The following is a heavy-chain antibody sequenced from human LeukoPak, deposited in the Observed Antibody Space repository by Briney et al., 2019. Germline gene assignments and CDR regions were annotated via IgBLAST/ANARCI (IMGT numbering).Heavy chain of an antibody. CDR3: ARTFRGRGYSYRYSYYFDC. V-gene: IGHV4-4*02. CDR2: IYHSGNI. D-gene: IGHD5-18*01. J-gene: IGHJ4*02. Sequence: AETLSLTCAVSGGSISSSNWWRGGRQAPGEGGGWIGEIYHSGNINYNPSVKRRVTISGDTAKNQVSLKVSCVTAADAAVNYCARTFRGRGYSYRYSYYFDCQGQGTLVTVSS. CDR1: GGSISSSNW.